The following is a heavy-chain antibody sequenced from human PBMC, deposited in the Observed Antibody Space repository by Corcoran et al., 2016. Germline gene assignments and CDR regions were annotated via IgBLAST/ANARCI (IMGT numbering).Heavy chain of an antibody. D-gene: IGHD3-22*01. CDR1: GGSISSYY. CDR2: IYYSGST. V-gene: IGHV4-59*01. J-gene: IGHJ4*02. CDR3: ARAGPHDSSGYDPQYFDY. Sequence: QVQLQESGPGLVKPSETLSLTCTVSGGSISSYYWSWIRQPPGKGLEWIGYIYYSGSTNYNPSLTRRVTISVDTSKNQFSLKLSSVTAADTAVYYWARAGPHDSSGYDPQYFDYWGQGTLVTVSS.